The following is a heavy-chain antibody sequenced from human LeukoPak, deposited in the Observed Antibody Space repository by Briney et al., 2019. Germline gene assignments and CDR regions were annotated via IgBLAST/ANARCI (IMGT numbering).Heavy chain of an antibody. CDR2: IYYSGST. D-gene: IGHD3-22*01. Sequence: SETLSLTCTVSGGSISSNHWSWIRQPPGKGLEWIGFIYYSGSTNYNPSLKSRVTISVDTSKNHFSLKLNSLTAADTAVYYCARLLDYDTSGYPDTFDIWGQGTMVTASS. J-gene: IGHJ3*02. CDR1: GGSISSNH. CDR3: ARLLDYDTSGYPDTFDI. V-gene: IGHV4-59*01.